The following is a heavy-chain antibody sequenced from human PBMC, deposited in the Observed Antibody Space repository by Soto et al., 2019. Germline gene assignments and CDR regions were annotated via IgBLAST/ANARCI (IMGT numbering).Heavy chain of an antibody. CDR1: GFTFTSSA. D-gene: IGHD3-22*01. CDR2: IVVGSGNT. V-gene: IGHV1-58*01. Sequence: GASVKVSCKASGFTFTSSAVQWVRQARGQRLEWIGWIVVGSGNTNYAQKFQERVTITRDMSTSTAYMELSSLRSEDTAVYYCAADYYDSSGYYSLSSDYWGQGTLVTVSS. CDR3: AADYYDSSGYYSLSSDY. J-gene: IGHJ4*02.